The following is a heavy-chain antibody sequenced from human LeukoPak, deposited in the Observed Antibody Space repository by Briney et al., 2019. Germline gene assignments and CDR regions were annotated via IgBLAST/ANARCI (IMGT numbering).Heavy chain of an antibody. CDR1: GGSFTTYY. CDR2: IHHSGRT. D-gene: IGHD6-19*01. Sequence: SETLSLTCAVYGGSFTTYYWTWIRQPPGKGREWIGEIHHSGRTNYKPSLRSRVTISLDTSKNQFSLNLNSVTAADTAVYYCARGLSSGWVDYWGQGTLVTVSS. J-gene: IGHJ4*02. CDR3: ARGLSSGWVDY. V-gene: IGHV4-34*01.